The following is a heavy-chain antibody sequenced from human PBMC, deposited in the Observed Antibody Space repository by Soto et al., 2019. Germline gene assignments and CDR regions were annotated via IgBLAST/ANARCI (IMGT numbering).Heavy chain of an antibody. J-gene: IGHJ6*02. V-gene: IGHV5-10-1*01. CDR2: IDPSDSYT. CDR1: GQRIISYW. Sequence: GESLTICCKGSGQRIISYWISWVRQMPGKGLERMGRIDPSDSYTNYSPSFQGHVTISADKSISTAYLQWSSLKASDTAMYYCARLSVGCSGGSCYGPQYYYYYYGMDVWGQGNTVTVSS. D-gene: IGHD2-15*01. CDR3: ARLSVGCSGGSCYGPQYYYYYYGMDV.